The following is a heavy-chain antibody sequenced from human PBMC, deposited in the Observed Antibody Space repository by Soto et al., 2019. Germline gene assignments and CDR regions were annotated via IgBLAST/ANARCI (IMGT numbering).Heavy chain of an antibody. D-gene: IGHD1-7*01. CDR3: RGYNWNYYFDP. CDR2: IYHSGST. Sequence: SETLSLTCTVSGGSVRDGSYYWAWLRQPPGKGLEWIGHIYHSGSTIYNPSLKSRVTISIDTSKSQFSLNLNSMTAADTAAYYCRGYNWNYYFDPWGQGTLVTVSS. J-gene: IGHJ5*02. CDR1: GGSVRDGSYY. V-gene: IGHV4-61*01.